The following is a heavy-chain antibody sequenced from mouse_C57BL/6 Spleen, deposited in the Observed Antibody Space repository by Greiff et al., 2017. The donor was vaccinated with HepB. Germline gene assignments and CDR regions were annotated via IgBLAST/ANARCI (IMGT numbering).Heavy chain of an antibody. D-gene: IGHD1-1*01. CDR3: ERSCTVPDY. CDR2: INPGSGGT. Sequence: VQLQQSGAELVRPGTSVRVSCKASGYAFTNYLIEWVKQRPGQGLEWIGVINPGSGGTNYNEKFKSKAKMTADKSSSTAYMQLSNLTSEDSAVYCCERSCTVPDYWGQGTTLTVSS. V-gene: IGHV1-54*01. CDR1: GYAFTNYL. J-gene: IGHJ2*01.